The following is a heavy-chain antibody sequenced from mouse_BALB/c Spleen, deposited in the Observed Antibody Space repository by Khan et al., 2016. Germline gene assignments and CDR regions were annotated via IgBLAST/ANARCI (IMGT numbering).Heavy chain of an antibody. V-gene: IGHV9-3-1*01. CDR1: GYTFTNYG. Sequence: QIQLVQSGPELKKPGKTVKISCKASGYTFTNYGMNWVKQAPGKGLKWMGWINTYSGESTYADDFKGRFAFSLETSANTAYLQINNLKNEDPATCFCARYRYYYGSSRYFDVWGAGTTVTVSS. CDR3: ARYRYYYGSSRYFDV. J-gene: IGHJ1*01. D-gene: IGHD1-1*01. CDR2: INTYSGES.